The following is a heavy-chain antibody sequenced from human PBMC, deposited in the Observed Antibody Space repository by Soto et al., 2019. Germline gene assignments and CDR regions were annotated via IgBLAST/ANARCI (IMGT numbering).Heavy chain of an antibody. V-gene: IGHV3-11*01. D-gene: IGHD2-15*01. CDR2: ISGSGSTI. Sequence: QVQLVESGGGLVKPGGSLRLSCAASGFTFSDYYMSWIRQAPGKGLEWVSYISGSGSTIYYADSVKGRFTISRDNAKNSLQLQMNRLRAEDTAVYSCASGVAASHFYYSDMDVWGKGTTVTVSS. J-gene: IGHJ6*03. CDR1: GFTFSDYY. CDR3: ASGVAASHFYYSDMDV.